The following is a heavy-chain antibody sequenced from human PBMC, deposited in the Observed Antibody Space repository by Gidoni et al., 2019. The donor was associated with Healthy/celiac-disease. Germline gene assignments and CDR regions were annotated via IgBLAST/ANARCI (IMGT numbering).Heavy chain of an antibody. CDR3: ARYRFRIAAAGTGDWFDP. CDR2: IYYSGST. V-gene: IGHV4-39*01. D-gene: IGHD6-13*01. Sequence: QLQLQESGPGLVKPSETLSLTCTVSGGSISSSSYYWGWIRQPPGKGLEWIGSIYYSGSTYYNPSLKSRVTISVDTSKNQFSLKLSSVTAADTAVYYCARYRFRIAAAGTGDWFDPWGQGTLVTVSS. J-gene: IGHJ5*02. CDR1: GGSISSSSYY.